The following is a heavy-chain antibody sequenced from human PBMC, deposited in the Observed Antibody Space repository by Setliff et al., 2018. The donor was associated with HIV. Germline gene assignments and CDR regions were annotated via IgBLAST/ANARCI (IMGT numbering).Heavy chain of an antibody. J-gene: IGHJ6*02. CDR1: GFSPNTSGIC. V-gene: IGHV2-70*11. CDR3: ARIRSGSSGWYIGRDYYYYYGMDV. D-gene: IGHD6-19*01. Sequence: SGPTLVNPTQTLTLTCSFSGFSPNTSGICVSWIRQLPGKALEWLARIDWDDDKHYSTSLKTRPTISKDTSKNQVVLTMTKMYPVDTATYYCARIRSGSSGWYIGRDYYYYYGMDVWGQGTTVTVSS. CDR2: IDWDDDK.